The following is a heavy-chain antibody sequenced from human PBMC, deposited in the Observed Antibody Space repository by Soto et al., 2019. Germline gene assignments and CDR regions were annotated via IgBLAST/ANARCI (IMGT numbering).Heavy chain of an antibody. J-gene: IGHJ4*02. V-gene: IGHV4-30-4*01. CDR3: ARDLAYCASGSCYAKWGS. Sequence: SEALSLTCTVSGGTITSDDYHWTWIRQPPGKGLEWIGFIYYSGTYYNPSLRGRVTISVDTSKNEFSLKLSSVTAADTAVYYCARDLAYCASGSCYAKWGSWGQGTLVTVSS. D-gene: IGHD2-15*01. CDR1: GGTITSDDYH. CDR2: IYYSGT.